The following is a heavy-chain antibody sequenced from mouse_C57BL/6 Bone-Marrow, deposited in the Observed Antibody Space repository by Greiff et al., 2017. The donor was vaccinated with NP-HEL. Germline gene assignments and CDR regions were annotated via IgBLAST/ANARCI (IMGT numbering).Heavy chain of an antibody. CDR1: GYTFTSYW. CDR3: AMALYYSNYLTFDY. CDR2: IHPSDSDT. D-gene: IGHD2-5*01. J-gene: IGHJ2*01. Sequence: QVQLQQPGAELVKPGASVKVSYKASGYTFTSYWMHWVKQRPGQGLEWIGRIHPSDSDTNYNQKFKGKATLTVDKFSSTAYMQLSSLTSEDSAVYYCAMALYYSNYLTFDYWGQGTTLTVSS. V-gene: IGHV1-74*01.